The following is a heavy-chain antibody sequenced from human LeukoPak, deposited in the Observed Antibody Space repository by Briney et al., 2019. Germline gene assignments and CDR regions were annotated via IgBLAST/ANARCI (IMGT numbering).Heavy chain of an antibody. Sequence: GASVTVSCKASGYMFTAYGISWVRQAPGQGLEWMGWISAYNGNTNYAHKLQGRVTMTTDTSTSTAYMELRSPRSDDTAVYYCARVGRGSGSFYYFDYWGQGTLLTVSS. V-gene: IGHV1-18*01. CDR2: ISAYNGNT. J-gene: IGHJ4*02. CDR3: ARVGRGSGSFYYFDY. D-gene: IGHD1-26*01. CDR1: GYMFTAYG.